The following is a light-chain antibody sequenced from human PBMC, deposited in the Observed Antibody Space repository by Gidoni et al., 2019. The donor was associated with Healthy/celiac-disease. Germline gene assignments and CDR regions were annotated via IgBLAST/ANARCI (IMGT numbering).Light chain of an antibody. CDR1: QSVLYSSNNKNY. Sequence: VMTQSPDSLAVSLGERATINCKSSQSVLYSSNNKNYLAWYQQKPGQPPKLLIYWASTRESGVPDRFSGSGSGTDFTLTISSLQAEDVAVYYCQQYYSTPYTFGQGTKLEIK. J-gene: IGKJ2*01. V-gene: IGKV4-1*01. CDR3: QQYYSTPYT. CDR2: WAS.